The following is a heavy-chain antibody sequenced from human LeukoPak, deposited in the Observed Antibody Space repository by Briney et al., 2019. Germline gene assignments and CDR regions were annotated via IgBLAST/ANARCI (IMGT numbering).Heavy chain of an antibody. D-gene: IGHD2-2*01. Sequence: GESLKISCNGSGYSFTSYWIGWGRQMPGKGLEGMGIIYPGDSDTRYSPSFQGQVTISADKSISTAYVQWSSLKASDTDMYYCARPNLYCSSTSCYEAAWFDHWGQGTLVTVSS. V-gene: IGHV5-51*01. CDR2: IYPGDSDT. CDR1: GYSFTSYW. J-gene: IGHJ5*02. CDR3: ARPNLYCSSTSCYEAAWFDH.